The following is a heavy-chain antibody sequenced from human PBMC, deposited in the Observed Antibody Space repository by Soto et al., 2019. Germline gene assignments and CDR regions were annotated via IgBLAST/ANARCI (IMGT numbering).Heavy chain of an antibody. J-gene: IGHJ4*02. D-gene: IGHD3-3*01. CDR2: ISAYNGNT. CDR3: ARVHFLNDFWSGPSGY. Sequence: GASVKVSCKASGYTFTSYGIIWVRQAPGQGLEWMGWISAYNGNTNYAQKLQGRVTMTTDTSTSTAYMELRSLRSDDTAVYYCARVHFLNDFWSGPSGYWGQGTLVTVSS. CDR1: GYTFTSYG. V-gene: IGHV1-18*01.